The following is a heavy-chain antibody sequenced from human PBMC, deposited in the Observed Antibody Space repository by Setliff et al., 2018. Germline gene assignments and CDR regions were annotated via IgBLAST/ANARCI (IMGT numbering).Heavy chain of an antibody. J-gene: IGHJ3*02. Sequence: GESLRLSCVGSGFTFSNFWMTWVRQAPGKGLEWVANINQDGSEKSHVDSVKGRFSISRDNAKNSLYLQMSSLRAEDTAVFYCARVVTSAFDIWGQGTMVTVSS. D-gene: IGHD2-2*01. CDR3: ARVVTSAFDI. V-gene: IGHV3-7*03. CDR1: GFTFSNFW. CDR2: INQDGSEK.